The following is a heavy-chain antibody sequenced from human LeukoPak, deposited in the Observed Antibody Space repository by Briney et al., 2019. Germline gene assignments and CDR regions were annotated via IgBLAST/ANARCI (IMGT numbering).Heavy chain of an antibody. CDR3: AQDIAWGAFEH. CDR2: ISPSGGGT. CDR1: GFTFGDYA. V-gene: IGHV3-23*01. J-gene: IGHJ4*02. D-gene: IGHD7-27*01. Sequence: GGSLRLSCTASGFTFGDYAMSWVRQAPGKGLEWVSGISPSGGGTYYADSVKGRFTISRDDSKNTLSLQMNSLRVEDTALYYCAQDIAWGAFEHWGQGTLVTVSS.